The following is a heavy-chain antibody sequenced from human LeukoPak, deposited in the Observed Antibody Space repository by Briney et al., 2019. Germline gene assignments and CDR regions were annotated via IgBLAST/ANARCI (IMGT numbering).Heavy chain of an antibody. V-gene: IGHV1-18*01. CDR1: GYTFTSYG. CDR2: ISAYNGNT. Sequence: ASVKVSCKASGYTFTSYGISWVRQAPGQGLEWMGWISAYNGNTNYAQKLQGRVTMTTDTSTSTAYMELRSLRSDDTAVYYCARDGVKLNPYSSGSMFNWFDPWGQGTLVTVSS. CDR3: ARDGVKLNPYSSGSMFNWFDP. D-gene: IGHD6-19*01. J-gene: IGHJ5*02.